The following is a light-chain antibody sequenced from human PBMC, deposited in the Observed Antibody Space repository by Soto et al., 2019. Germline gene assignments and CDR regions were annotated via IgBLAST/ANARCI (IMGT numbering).Light chain of an antibody. CDR1: QSISSW. J-gene: IGKJ1*01. CDR2: KAS. CDR3: QQYKTYWS. V-gene: IGKV1-5*03. Sequence: DIQMTQSPSTLSASVGDRITITCRASQSISSWLAWYQQKSGKAPKVLIYKASSVESGVPSRFSGSGSGTXFXLTISSLQPDDFATYYCQQYKTYWSFGQGTKVEIK.